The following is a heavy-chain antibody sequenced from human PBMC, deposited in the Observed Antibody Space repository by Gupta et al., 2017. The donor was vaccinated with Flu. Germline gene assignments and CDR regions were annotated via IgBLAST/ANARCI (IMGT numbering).Heavy chain of an antibody. D-gene: IGHD4-17*01. J-gene: IGHJ5*02. V-gene: IGHV1-2*02. Sequence: QVQLVQSGAEVKKPGASVRVSCKASGDTFTGYYMHWVRQAPGQGLGWMGWSNPNSGGTNYAQKFQGRVTMTRDTSISTAYMELSRLRSDDTAVYYCARDRDYVRGGFDPWGQGTLVTVSS. CDR3: ARDRDYVRGGFDP. CDR1: GDTFTGYY. CDR2: SNPNSGGT.